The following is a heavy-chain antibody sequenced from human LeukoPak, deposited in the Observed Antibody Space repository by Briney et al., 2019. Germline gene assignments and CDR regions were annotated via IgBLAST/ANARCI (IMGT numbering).Heavy chain of an antibody. D-gene: IGHD6-19*01. Sequence: APMKVSCKASGYTFTTYGINWLRQAPGQGLEWMGWISVYNGNTKFAQKFQARVTMTTDTSTSTAYMELRSLRSDDTAVYYCARDHIAVRPGHFDYWGQGTLVPVSS. CDR1: GYTFTTYG. CDR2: ISVYNGNT. CDR3: ARDHIAVRPGHFDY. J-gene: IGHJ4*02. V-gene: IGHV1-18*01.